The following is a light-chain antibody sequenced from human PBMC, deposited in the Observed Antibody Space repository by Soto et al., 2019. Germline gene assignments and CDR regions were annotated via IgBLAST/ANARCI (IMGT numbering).Light chain of an antibody. CDR2: LGS. Sequence: IVVTQSPLSLPVTPGEPASISCRSSQSLLHSNGYNYLDWYLQKPGQSPQLLIYLGSNRASGVPDRFSGSGSGTDFTLKISRVEAEDVGVYYCMQALQTPRTFGQGTKVEIK. J-gene: IGKJ1*01. CDR3: MQALQTPRT. V-gene: IGKV2-28*01. CDR1: QSLLHSNGYNY.